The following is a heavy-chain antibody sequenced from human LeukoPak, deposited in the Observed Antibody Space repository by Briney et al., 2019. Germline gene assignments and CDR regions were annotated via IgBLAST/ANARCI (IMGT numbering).Heavy chain of an antibody. CDR2: ISYSGST. J-gene: IGHJ3*02. V-gene: IGHV4-59*01. CDR3: ARVGGDSSVNAFDI. Sequence: SETLSLTCTVSGGSISSYYWSWIRQPPGKGLEWIGYISYSGSTNYKPSLKSRVTISGDMSKNQFSLKLSSVTAADTAVYYCARVGGDSSVNAFDIWGQGTMVTVSS. D-gene: IGHD5-18*01. CDR1: GGSISSYY.